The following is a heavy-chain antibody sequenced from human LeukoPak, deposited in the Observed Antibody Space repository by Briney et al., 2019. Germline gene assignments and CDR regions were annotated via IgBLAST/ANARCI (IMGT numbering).Heavy chain of an antibody. CDR1: GFTFSSYE. Sequence: GGSLRLSCAASGFTFSSYEMNWVRQAPGKGLEWVSYISSSGSTIYYADSVKGRFTISGDNAKNSLYLQMNSLRAEDTAVYYCARANGDNPRTYCGGDCYWSWGQGTLVTVSS. V-gene: IGHV3-48*03. D-gene: IGHD2-21*02. J-gene: IGHJ5*02. CDR3: ARANGDNPRTYCGGDCYWS. CDR2: ISSSGSTI.